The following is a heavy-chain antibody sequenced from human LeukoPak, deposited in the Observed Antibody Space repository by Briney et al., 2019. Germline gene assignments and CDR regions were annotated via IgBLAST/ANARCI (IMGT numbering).Heavy chain of an antibody. J-gene: IGHJ4*02. V-gene: IGHV3-9*01. CDR1: GFTFSSYG. CDR3: AKETYGDHGASFDY. CDR2: ISWNSGSI. D-gene: IGHD4-17*01. Sequence: GGSLRLSCAASGFTFSSYGMHWVRQAPGKGLEWVSGISWNSGSIGYADSVKGRFTISRDNAKNSLYLQMNSLRAEDTALYYCAKETYGDHGASFDYWGQGTLVTVSS.